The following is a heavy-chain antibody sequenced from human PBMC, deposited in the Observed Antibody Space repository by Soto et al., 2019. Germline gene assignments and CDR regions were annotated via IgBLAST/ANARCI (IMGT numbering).Heavy chain of an antibody. CDR1: GYSFTSYW. CDR2: IYPGDSDT. CDR3: ARCGSSSSDAYHYMDV. Sequence: PGESLKISCKGSGYSFTSYWIGWVRQMPGKGLEWMGIIYPGDSDTRYSPSFQGQVTISADKSISTAYLQWSSLKASDTAMYYCARCGSSSSDAYHYMDVWGKGTTVTVSS. D-gene: IGHD6-6*01. V-gene: IGHV5-51*01. J-gene: IGHJ6*03.